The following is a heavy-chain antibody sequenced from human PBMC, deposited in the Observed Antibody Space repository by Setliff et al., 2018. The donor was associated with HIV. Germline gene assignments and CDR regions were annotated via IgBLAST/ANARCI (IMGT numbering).Heavy chain of an antibody. CDR1: GFTFSRYW. CDR3: ARDPGSSSFDY. D-gene: IGHD6-19*01. Sequence: GGSLRLSCVASGFTFSRYWMSWARQAPGKGLEFVANIKEDGSVTNYVDSVKGRFTISRDNAKNLVFLQMSSLRAEDTAAYYCARDPGSSSFDYWGQGTPVTVSS. V-gene: IGHV3-7*03. J-gene: IGHJ4*02. CDR2: IKEDGSVT.